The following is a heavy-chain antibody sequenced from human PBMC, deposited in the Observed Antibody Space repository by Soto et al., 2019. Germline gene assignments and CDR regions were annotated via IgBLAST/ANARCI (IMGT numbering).Heavy chain of an antibody. CDR2: THHSGYI. CDR3: ARDRYLELPVSPAFDI. D-gene: IGHD1-7*01. CDR1: SAPITKYY. V-gene: IGHV4-59*12. J-gene: IGHJ3*02. Sequence: SETLSLTCTVSSAPITKYYWGWVRQAPGRGLEWIGFTHHSGYISYSPSLKSRVTMSVDPSKNQVSLKLTSVTAADTAVYYCARDRYLELPVSPAFDIWGQGTMVTVSS.